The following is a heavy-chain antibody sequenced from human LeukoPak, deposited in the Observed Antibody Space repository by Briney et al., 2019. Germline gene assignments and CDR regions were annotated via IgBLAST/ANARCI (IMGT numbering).Heavy chain of an antibody. CDR1: GGSFSGYY. D-gene: IGHD5-18*01. Sequence: SETLSLTCAVYGGSFSGYYWSWIRQPPGKGLEWIGEINHSGSTNYNPSLKSRVTISVDTSKNQFSLKLSSVTAADTAVYHCAKPFPVDTAMVNGAFDIWGQGTMVTVSS. CDR3: AKPFPVDTAMVNGAFDI. J-gene: IGHJ3*02. CDR2: INHSGST. V-gene: IGHV4-34*01.